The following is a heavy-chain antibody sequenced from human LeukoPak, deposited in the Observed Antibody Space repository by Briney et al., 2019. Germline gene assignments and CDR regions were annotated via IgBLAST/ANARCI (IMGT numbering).Heavy chain of an antibody. Sequence: SLRLSCVASVVTLSRYGINSVRQAPGNRLESLAFLPYARRNQYFAASVTSRFTIPRDFSKHTLLLQMTCLITAHPAVSSFAKYGTIFGVAYLDYWGQGTMVTVSS. CDR2: LPYARRNQ. V-gene: IGHV3-30*02. CDR1: VVTLSRYG. CDR3: AKYGTIFGVAYLDY. J-gene: IGHJ4*02. D-gene: IGHD3-3*01.